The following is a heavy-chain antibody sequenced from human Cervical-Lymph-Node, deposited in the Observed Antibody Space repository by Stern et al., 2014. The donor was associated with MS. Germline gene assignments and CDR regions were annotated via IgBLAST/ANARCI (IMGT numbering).Heavy chain of an antibody. CDR3: AKSSNWNDFDY. Sequence: EVQLEESGGGLVQPGRSLRLSCAASGFTFDDYAMHWVRQAPGKGLEWVSGISWNSGSIGYADSVKGRFTISRDNAKNSLYLQMNSLRAEDTALYYCAKSSNWNDFDYWGQGTLVTVSS. J-gene: IGHJ4*02. D-gene: IGHD1-1*01. CDR2: ISWNSGSI. CDR1: GFTFDDYA. V-gene: IGHV3-9*01.